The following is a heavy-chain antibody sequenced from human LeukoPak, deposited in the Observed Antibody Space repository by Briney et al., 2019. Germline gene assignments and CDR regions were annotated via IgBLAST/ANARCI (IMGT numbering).Heavy chain of an antibody. CDR1: GYSISSGYY. Sequence: KSSETLSLTCTVSGYSISSGYYWGWIRQPPGKGLEWIGSIYHSGSTYYNPSLKSRVTISVDTSKNQFSLKLSSVTAADTAVYYCARVHEGIAAAGTSPNWFDPWGQGTLVTVSS. J-gene: IGHJ5*02. CDR2: IYHSGST. D-gene: IGHD6-13*01. CDR3: ARVHEGIAAAGTSPNWFDP. V-gene: IGHV4-38-2*02.